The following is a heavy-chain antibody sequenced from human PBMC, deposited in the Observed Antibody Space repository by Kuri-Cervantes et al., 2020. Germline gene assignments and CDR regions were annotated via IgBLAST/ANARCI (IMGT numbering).Heavy chain of an antibody. CDR2: VSHSGST. Sequence: SETLSLTCAVYGGSFSAYYWTWIRQPPGKGLEWIGEVSHSGSTNYNPSLKSRVTISVDKSKNQVSLKVSSMTAADTAVYYCTRDRGPYYYDSSGYYYYYYMDVWGKGTTVTVCS. CDR3: TRDRGPYYYDSSGYYYYYYMDV. V-gene: IGHV4-34*01. CDR1: GGSFSAYY. D-gene: IGHD3-22*01. J-gene: IGHJ6*03.